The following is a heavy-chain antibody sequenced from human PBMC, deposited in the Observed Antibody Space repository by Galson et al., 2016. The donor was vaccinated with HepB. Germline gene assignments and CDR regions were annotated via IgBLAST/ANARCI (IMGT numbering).Heavy chain of an antibody. CDR1: GFSFSLYT. Sequence: SLRLSCAASGFSFSLYTMHWVRQAPGKGLEWVSFISYHGTTKYYADSVKGRFTISRDNSKNTLYLQMNSLRAEDTAVYYCARDLGQLYLRYAFDIWGQGTIVTVSS. V-gene: IGHV3-30-3*01. CDR2: ISYHGTTK. J-gene: IGHJ3*02. D-gene: IGHD1-1*01. CDR3: ARDLGQLYLRYAFDI.